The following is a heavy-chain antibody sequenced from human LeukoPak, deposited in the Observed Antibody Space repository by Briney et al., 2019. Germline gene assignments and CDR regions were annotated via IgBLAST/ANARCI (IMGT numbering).Heavy chain of an antibody. CDR3: ARGITFGYFDY. CDR1: GGSISGFY. V-gene: IGHV4-59*01. Sequence: SETLSLTCSVSGGSISGFYWSWIRQPPGKGLEWIGYLYDSGGPTYNPSLKSRVAISVDTSKSQLSLKLTSLTAADTAVYYCARGITFGYFDYWGQGTLVTVSS. CDR2: LYDSGGP. D-gene: IGHD2/OR15-2a*01. J-gene: IGHJ4*02.